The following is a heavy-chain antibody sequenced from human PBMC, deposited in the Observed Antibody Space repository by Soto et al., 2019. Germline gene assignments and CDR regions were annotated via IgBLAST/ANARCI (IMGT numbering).Heavy chain of an antibody. Sequence: QVQLVQSGAEVKKPGASVKVSCKASGYTFTSYDINGVRQATGQGLEWMGWMNPNSGNTGYAQKFQGRVTMTRNTSIITAYMELSSLRSEDTAVYYCAIRAWNQNWFDPWGQGTLVTVSS. CDR3: AIRAWNQNWFDP. D-gene: IGHD1-1*01. J-gene: IGHJ5*02. CDR1: GYTFTSYD. CDR2: MNPNSGNT. V-gene: IGHV1-8*01.